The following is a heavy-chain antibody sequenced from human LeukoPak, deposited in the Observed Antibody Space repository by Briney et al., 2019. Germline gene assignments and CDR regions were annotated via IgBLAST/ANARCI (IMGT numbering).Heavy chain of an antibody. Sequence: SETLSLTCAVYGGSFSGYYWSWLRQPPGKGLEWIGEINHSGSTNYNPSLKSRVTISVDTSKNQFSLKLSSVTAADTAVYYCAPQMGLRVNCRASRFDPWGQGTLVTVSS. CDR3: APQMGLRVNCRASRFDP. V-gene: IGHV4-34*01. CDR1: GGSFSGYY. D-gene: IGHD4/OR15-4a*01. CDR2: INHSGST. J-gene: IGHJ5*02.